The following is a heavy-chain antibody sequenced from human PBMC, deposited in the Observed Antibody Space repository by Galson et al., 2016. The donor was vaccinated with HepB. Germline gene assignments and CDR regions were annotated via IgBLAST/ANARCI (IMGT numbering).Heavy chain of an antibody. D-gene: IGHD3-16*01. J-gene: IGHJ3*02. Sequence: ETLSLTCSVSDDSISTYDWSWTRQSPGKALEWIGYIHYSGSTNYNPSLKSRVTISVDTSKKQFSLNLRSVTAADTAVYYCARVWGNAFDIWGQGTMVTVSS. CDR1: DDSISTYD. CDR3: ARVWGNAFDI. V-gene: IGHV4-59*01. CDR2: IHYSGST.